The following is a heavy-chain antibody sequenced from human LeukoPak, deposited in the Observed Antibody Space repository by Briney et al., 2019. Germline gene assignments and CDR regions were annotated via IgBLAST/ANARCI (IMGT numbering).Heavy chain of an antibody. CDR3: ARYSYGGYYFDY. CDR1: GVSISTYY. J-gene: IGHJ4*02. CDR2: IYYSGST. D-gene: IGHD5-18*01. Sequence: SETLSLTCTASGVSISTYYWSWIRQPPGKELEWIGYIYYSGSTNYNPSRKSRVTISVDTSKNQFSLDLRSVNAADTAVYYCARYSYGGYYFDYWGQGTLVTV. V-gene: IGHV4-59*01.